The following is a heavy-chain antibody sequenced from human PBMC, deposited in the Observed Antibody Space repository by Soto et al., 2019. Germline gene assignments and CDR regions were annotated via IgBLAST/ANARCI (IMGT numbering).Heavy chain of an antibody. D-gene: IGHD3-9*01. CDR2: ISYDGRRK. J-gene: IGHJ6*02. V-gene: IGHV3-30*18. Sequence: QVQLVESGGGVVQPGGSLRLSCSGSGFIFSGYGMHWVRQPPGKGLEWVAVISYDGRRKYYEDSVKGRFTVSRDNSQNTVYLEMNSLRVEDSAIYYCEKDILRDQLDWGMDVWGQGTTVTVSS. CDR1: GFIFSGYG. CDR3: EKDILRDQLDWGMDV.